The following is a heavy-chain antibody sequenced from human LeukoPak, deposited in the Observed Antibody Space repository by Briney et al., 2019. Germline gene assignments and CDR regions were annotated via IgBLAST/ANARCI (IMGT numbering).Heavy chain of an antibody. J-gene: IGHJ4*02. D-gene: IGHD3-10*01. CDR3: ARLSGSGTFYRRYFDS. V-gene: IGHV4-39*01. CDR1: GGSISSSFYY. Sequence: PSETLSLTCTVSGGSISSSFYYWAWIRQPPGKGPEWIGSFYYTGSTYYNPSLKSRVTISVDTSKKQFFLNLGSVTAADTAVYYCARLSGSGTFYRRYFDSWGQGTLVTVSS. CDR2: FYYTGST.